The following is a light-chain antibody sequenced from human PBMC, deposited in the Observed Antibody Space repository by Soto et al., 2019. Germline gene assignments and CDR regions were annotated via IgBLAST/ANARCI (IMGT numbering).Light chain of an antibody. CDR1: QSVGSN. J-gene: IGKJ3*01. CDR3: QHYTEWPPGVT. CDR2: SAS. Sequence: EIVMTQSPATLSVSPGGRATLSCRASQSVGSNLAWYQQKPGQAPRLLFYSASTRATDVPARFSGSGSGTEFTLTISSLQSEDFAVYYCQHYTEWPPGVTFGPGTKVDVK. V-gene: IGKV3-15*01.